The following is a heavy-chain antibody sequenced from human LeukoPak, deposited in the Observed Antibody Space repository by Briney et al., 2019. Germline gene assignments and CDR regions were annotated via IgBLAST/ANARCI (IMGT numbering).Heavy chain of an antibody. CDR3: ARDSLLPPFDY. CDR1: GYTFTSYF. V-gene: IGHV1-46*01. CDR2: INPSGGST. Sequence: ASVKVSCKASGYTFTSYFMHWVRQAPGQGLEWMGIINPSGGSTSYAQKFQGRVTMTTDTSTSTAYMELRSLRSDDTAVYYCARDSLLPPFDYWGQGPLVTVSS. J-gene: IGHJ4*02.